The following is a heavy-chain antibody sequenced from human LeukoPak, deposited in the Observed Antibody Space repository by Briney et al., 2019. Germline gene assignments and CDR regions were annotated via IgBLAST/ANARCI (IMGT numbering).Heavy chain of an antibody. J-gene: IGHJ4*02. CDR2: IYHSGRT. CDR1: GGSISSSSYY. D-gene: IGHD3-22*01. CDR3: ARARSDYYDSSGYTTRPYYFDY. V-gene: IGHV4-39*07. Sequence: SETLSLTCTVSGGSISSSSYYWGWIRQPPGKGLEWIGTIYHSGRTYYNPSLKSRVTISVDTSKNQFSLKLSSVTAADTAVYYCARARSDYYDSSGYTTRPYYFDYWGQGTLVTVSS.